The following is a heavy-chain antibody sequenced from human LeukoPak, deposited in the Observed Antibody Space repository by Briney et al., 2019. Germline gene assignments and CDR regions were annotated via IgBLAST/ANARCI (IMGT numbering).Heavy chain of an antibody. D-gene: IGHD4-11*01. V-gene: IGHV3-30*18. Sequence: GGSLRLSCAASGFTFSSYGMHWVRQAPGKGLEWVAVISSDGSKNYYANSVKGRFTISRDNSKNTLYLQMNSLRAEDTAVYYCAKDGPPTVTRGSFDYWGQGTLVTVSS. CDR3: AKDGPPTVTRGSFDY. CDR2: ISSDGSKN. J-gene: IGHJ4*02. CDR1: GFTFSSYG.